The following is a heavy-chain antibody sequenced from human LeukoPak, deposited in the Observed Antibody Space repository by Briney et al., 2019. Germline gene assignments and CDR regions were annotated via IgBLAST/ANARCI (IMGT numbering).Heavy chain of an antibody. V-gene: IGHV4-34*01. D-gene: IGHD3-16*01. Sequence: SETLSLTCAVYGGSFSGYYWSWIRQPPGKGLEWLGEINHRGSTNYNPSLEGRVTISLDTSNNQISLKLNSVTATDTAVYYCARHYGPWGQGTLVTVSS. CDR3: ARHYGP. CDR1: GGSFSGYY. J-gene: IGHJ4*02. CDR2: INHRGST.